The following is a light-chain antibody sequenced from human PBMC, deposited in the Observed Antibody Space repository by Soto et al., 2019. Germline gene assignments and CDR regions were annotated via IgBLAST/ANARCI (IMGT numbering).Light chain of an antibody. Sequence: QSVLTQPPSASGTPGQRVTISCSGSSSNIGSNNVNWYQQLPGTAPKLLIYTNNQRPSGVPDRFSGSKSGTSASLAISGLQSEDEADYYCAAWDDSLTGPVFGGGTKLTVL. V-gene: IGLV1-44*01. CDR1: SSNIGSNN. CDR3: AAWDDSLTGPV. CDR2: TNN. J-gene: IGLJ2*01.